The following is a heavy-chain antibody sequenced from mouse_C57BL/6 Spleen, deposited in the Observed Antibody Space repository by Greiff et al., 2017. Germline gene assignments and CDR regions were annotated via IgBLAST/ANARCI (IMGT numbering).Heavy chain of an antibody. CDR3: ARLGYWDAYFDY. V-gene: IGHV5-6*01. J-gene: IGHJ2*01. Sequence: EVHLVESGGDLVKPGGSLKLSCAASGFTFSSYGMSWVRQTPDKRLEWVATISSGGSYTYYPDSVKGRFTISRDNAKNTLYLQMSSLKSEDTAMYYCARLGYWDAYFDYWGQGTTLTVSS. CDR1: GFTFSSYG. D-gene: IGHD4-1*01. CDR2: ISSGGSYT.